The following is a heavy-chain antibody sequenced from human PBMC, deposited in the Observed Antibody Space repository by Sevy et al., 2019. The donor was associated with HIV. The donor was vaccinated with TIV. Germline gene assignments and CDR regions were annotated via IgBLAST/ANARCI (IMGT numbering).Heavy chain of an antibody. CDR2: IYPDDSDT. J-gene: IGHJ6*02. V-gene: IGHV5-51*01. CDR3: ARHHASYGVTGYYYYYGLDV. CDR1: GFTFTTYW. Sequence: GESLKISCKGSGFTFTTYWIGWVRQMPGKGLEWIGIIYPDDSDTRYSPSFQGQVTISVDKSISTAYLQWGTLKASDTAMYYCARHHASYGVTGYYYYYGLDVWGQGTTVTVSS. D-gene: IGHD4-17*01.